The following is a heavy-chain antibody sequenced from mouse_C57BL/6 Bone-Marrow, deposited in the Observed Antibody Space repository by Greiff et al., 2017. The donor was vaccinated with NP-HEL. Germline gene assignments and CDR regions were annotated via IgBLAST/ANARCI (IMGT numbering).Heavy chain of an antibody. Sequence: EVKLVESGGGLVKPGGSLKLSCAASGFTFSSYAMSWVRQTPEKRLEWVATISDGGSYTYYPDNVKGRFTISRDNAKNNLYLQMSHLKAEDTAMYYCARGGYGRFAYWGQGTLVTVSA. CDR2: ISDGGSYT. J-gene: IGHJ3*01. CDR1: GFTFSSYA. V-gene: IGHV5-4*03. D-gene: IGHD2-2*01. CDR3: ARGGYGRFAY.